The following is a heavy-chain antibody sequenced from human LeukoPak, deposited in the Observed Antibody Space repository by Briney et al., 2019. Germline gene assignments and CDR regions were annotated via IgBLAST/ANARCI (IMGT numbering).Heavy chain of an antibody. CDR3: ARHYTEWLEGFFDY. CDR1: GYSFTSYW. Sequence: GESLQISCKGSGYSFTSYWIGWVRQLPGKGLEWMGIIYPGDSDTRYSPSFQGQVTISADKSISAAYLQWSSLKASDTAMYYCARHYTEWLEGFFDYWGQGTLVTVSS. J-gene: IGHJ4*02. V-gene: IGHV5-51*01. D-gene: IGHD6-19*01. CDR2: IYPGDSDT.